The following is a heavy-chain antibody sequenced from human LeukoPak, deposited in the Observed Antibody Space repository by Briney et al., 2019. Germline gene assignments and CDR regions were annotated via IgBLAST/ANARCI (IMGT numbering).Heavy chain of an antibody. CDR2: ISGSGGST. D-gene: IGHD6-19*01. V-gene: IGHV3-23*01. CDR1: GFTFSSYA. J-gene: IGHJ5*02. Sequence: GGSLRLSCAASGFTFSSYAMSRVRQAPGKGLEWVSAISGSGGSTYYADSVRGRFTISRDNSKNTLYLQMNSLRAEDTAVYYCAKRSAAGTGWFDPWGQGTLVTVSS. CDR3: AKRSAAGTGWFDP.